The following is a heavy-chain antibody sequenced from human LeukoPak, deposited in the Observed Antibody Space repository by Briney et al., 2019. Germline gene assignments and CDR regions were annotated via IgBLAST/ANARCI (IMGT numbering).Heavy chain of an antibody. D-gene: IGHD5-24*01. J-gene: IGHJ4*02. V-gene: IGHV1-2*02. CDR1: GYTFTGYY. Sequence: SVKVSCKASGYTFTGYYMHWVRQAPGQGLECIGWINPSSGGTNNAQKFQGRVTLTRDTSISTAYMELSRLTSDDTAVYYCARGGTDGYNLDYWGQGTLVTVSS. CDR2: INPSSGGT. CDR3: ARGGTDGYNLDY.